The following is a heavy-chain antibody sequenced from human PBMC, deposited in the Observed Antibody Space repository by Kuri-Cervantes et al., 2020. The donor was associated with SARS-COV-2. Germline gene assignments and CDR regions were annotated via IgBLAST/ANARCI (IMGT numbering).Heavy chain of an antibody. CDR1: GFTFSSYA. CDR2: ISYDGSNK. V-gene: IGHV3-30*04. Sequence: GGSLRLSCAASGFTFSSYAMHWVRQAPGKGLEWVAVISYDGSNKYYADSVKGRFTISRDNSKNTLYLQMNSLRAEDTAVYYCARSFDYWGQGTLVNVSS. J-gene: IGHJ4*02. CDR3: ARSFDY.